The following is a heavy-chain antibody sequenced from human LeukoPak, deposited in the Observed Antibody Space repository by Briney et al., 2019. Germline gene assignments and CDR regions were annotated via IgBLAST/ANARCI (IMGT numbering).Heavy chain of an antibody. Sequence: SLRLSCAASGFTFDDYAMHWVRQAPGKGLEWVSGISWNSGSIGYADSVKGRFTISRDNAKNSLYLQMNSLRAEDTALYYCAKEEVYCSSTSCYTRPFDYWGQGNLGTGAS. J-gene: IGHJ4*02. CDR3: AKEEVYCSSTSCYTRPFDY. CDR2: ISWNSGSI. D-gene: IGHD2-2*02. CDR1: GFTFDDYA. V-gene: IGHV3-9*01.